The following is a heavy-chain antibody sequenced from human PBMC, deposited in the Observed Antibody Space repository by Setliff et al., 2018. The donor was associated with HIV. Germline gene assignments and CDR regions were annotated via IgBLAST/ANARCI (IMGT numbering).Heavy chain of an antibody. Sequence: SVKVSCKASGGTFNNYAISWVRQAPGQGLEWVGGIIPLFGTTNYAQKFQGRVTITADESTNTAHMELNSLRAIDTDMYYCATVFYYNSESYSLDYWGQGMLVTV. J-gene: IGHJ4*02. V-gene: IGHV1-69*13. CDR2: IIPLFGTT. CDR3: ATVFYYNSESYSLDY. CDR1: GGTFNNYA. D-gene: IGHD3-10*01.